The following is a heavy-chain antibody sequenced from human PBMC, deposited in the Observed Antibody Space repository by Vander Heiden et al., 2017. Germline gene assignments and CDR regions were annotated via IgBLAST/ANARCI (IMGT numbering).Heavy chain of an antibody. D-gene: IGHD3-16*02. Sequence: VQLVHSGAEVKKPGPSAKVSCTVSGYTFTTYAMLCLRQAPGQRLEWMGWINAGNGNTKYSQKFQGRVTITRDTSASTAYMELSSLRSEDTAVYYCARAPFGGVISQLWYFDYWGQGTLVTVSS. V-gene: IGHV1-3*01. CDR3: ARAPFGGVISQLWYFDY. J-gene: IGHJ4*02. CDR2: INAGNGNT. CDR1: GYTFTTYA.